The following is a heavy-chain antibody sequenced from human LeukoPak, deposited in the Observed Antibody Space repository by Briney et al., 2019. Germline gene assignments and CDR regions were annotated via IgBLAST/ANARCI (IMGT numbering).Heavy chain of an antibody. CDR3: ARDYRSSSGWTVDY. CDR1: GFTFSSYS. CDR2: ISTSSSTI. V-gene: IGHV3-48*02. J-gene: IGHJ4*02. D-gene: IGHD6-19*01. Sequence: PGGSLRLSCAASGFTFSSYSMNWVRQAPGKGLEWVSYISTSSSTIYYADSVKGRFTISRDNAKNPLYLQMNSLRDEDTAVYYCARDYRSSSGWTVDYWGQGTLVTVSS.